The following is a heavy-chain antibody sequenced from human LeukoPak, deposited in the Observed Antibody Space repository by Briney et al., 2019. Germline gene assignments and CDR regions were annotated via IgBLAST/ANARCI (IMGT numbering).Heavy chain of an antibody. V-gene: IGHV1-2*04. D-gene: IGHD6-13*01. Sequence: ASVKVSCKASGYTFTGYYMHWVRQAPGQGLEWMGWINPNSGGTNYAQKFQGWVTMTRDTSISTAYMELSRLRSDDTAVYYCARDRGTLSYSSSWHPPDYWGQGTLVTVSS. CDR1: GYTFTGYY. CDR3: ARDRGTLSYSSSWHPPDY. J-gene: IGHJ4*02. CDR2: INPNSGGT.